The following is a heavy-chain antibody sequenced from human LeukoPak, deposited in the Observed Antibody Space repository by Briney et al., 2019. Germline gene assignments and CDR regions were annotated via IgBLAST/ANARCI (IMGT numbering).Heavy chain of an antibody. CDR3: ARKVAARPRWFDP. D-gene: IGHD6-6*01. J-gene: IGHJ5*02. CDR2: INHSGST. V-gene: IGHV4-34*01. CDR1: GGSFSGYY. Sequence: PSETLSLTCAVYGGSFSGYYWSWIRQPPGKGLEWIGEINHSGSTNYNPSLKSRVTISVDTSKNQFSLKLSSVTAADTAVYYCARKVAARPRWFDPWGQGTLVTVSS.